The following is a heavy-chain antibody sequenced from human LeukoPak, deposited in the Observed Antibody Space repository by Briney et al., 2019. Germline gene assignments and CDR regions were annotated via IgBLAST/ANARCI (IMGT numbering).Heavy chain of an antibody. J-gene: IGHJ3*02. D-gene: IGHD3-22*01. V-gene: IGHV4-59*01. CDR1: GGSISSYY. Sequence: SETLSLTCTVSGGSISSYYWSWIRQPPGKGLEWIGYIYYSGSTNYNPSLKSRVTISVDTSKNQFSLKLSSVTAADTAVYYCARDNDSSGYYWDDAFDIWGQGTMVTVSS. CDR3: ARDNDSSGYYWDDAFDI. CDR2: IYYSGST.